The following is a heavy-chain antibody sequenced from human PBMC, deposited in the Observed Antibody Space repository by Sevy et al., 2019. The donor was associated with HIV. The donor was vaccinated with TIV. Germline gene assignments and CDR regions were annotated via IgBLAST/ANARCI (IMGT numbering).Heavy chain of an antibody. CDR1: GFTFGTYV. J-gene: IGHJ6*02. V-gene: IGHV3-23*01. Sequence: EGSLRLSCAASGFTFGTYVMNWVRQAPGKGLEWVSGISGSGGSTYYADSVKGRITISRDNSKKTVYLQMNSLRAEDTAVYYCAKGDRSFYGIDVWGQGTTVTVSS. CDR2: ISGSGGST. D-gene: IGHD2-15*01. CDR3: AKGDRSFYGIDV.